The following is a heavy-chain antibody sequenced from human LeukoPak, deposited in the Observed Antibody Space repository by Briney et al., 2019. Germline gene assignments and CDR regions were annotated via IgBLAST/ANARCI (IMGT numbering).Heavy chain of an antibody. Sequence: GGSLRLSCAASGFTFSSYGMHWVRQAPGKGLEWVAVISYDGSNKYYADSVKGRFTISRDNSKNTLYLQMNSLRAEDTAVYYCAKGAHTTRYCSSTSCPNYYYYYYMDVWGKGTTVTVSS. J-gene: IGHJ6*03. V-gene: IGHV3-30*18. CDR3: AKGAHTTRYCSSTSCPNYYYYYYMDV. CDR1: GFTFSSYG. D-gene: IGHD2-2*01. CDR2: ISYDGSNK.